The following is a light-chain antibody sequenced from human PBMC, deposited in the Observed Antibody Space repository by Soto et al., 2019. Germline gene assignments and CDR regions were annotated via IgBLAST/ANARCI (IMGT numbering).Light chain of an antibody. J-gene: IGKJ1*01. CDR1: QSVSSN. CDR2: GAS. CDR3: QQYNNWPPWT. V-gene: IGKV3-15*01. Sequence: EIVMTQSPGTLSVSAGERATLSCRASQSVSSNLAWYQQKPGQAPRLLIYGASTRATGIPARFSGSGSGTEFTLTISSLQSEAFAVYYCQQYNNWPPWTFGQGTKVEIK.